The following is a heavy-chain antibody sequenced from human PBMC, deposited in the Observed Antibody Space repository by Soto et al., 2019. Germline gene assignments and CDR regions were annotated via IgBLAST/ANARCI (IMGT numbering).Heavy chain of an antibody. J-gene: IGHJ6*03. CDR3: ARAGPVGLEVPAAMPSYYYYMHV. CDR1: GYTFISYT. Sequence: ASVKVSCKASGYTFISYTISWVRQAPGQGLEWMGWISTYNGNTNYAQKLQGRVTMTTDTSTSTAYMELRSLRSEDTAVYYCARAGPVGLEVPAAMPSYYYYMHVWGKGTTVTVSS. D-gene: IGHD2-2*01. CDR2: ISTYNGNT. V-gene: IGHV1-18*01.